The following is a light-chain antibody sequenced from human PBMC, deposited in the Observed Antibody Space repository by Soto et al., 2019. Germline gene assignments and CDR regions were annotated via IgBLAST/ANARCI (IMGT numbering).Light chain of an antibody. Sequence: DIVMAQSPDSLAVSLGERATINCKSSQSVLYTSNNKNYLNKNYLAWYQQKPRQPPKLLISWASIRESGVPDRFSGSGSGTDFTLTISSLQAEDVAVYYCQQYYGTPMTFGQGTRLEIK. V-gene: IGKV4-1*01. CDR1: QSVLYTSNNKNYLNKNY. CDR2: WAS. CDR3: QQYYGTPMT. J-gene: IGKJ5*01.